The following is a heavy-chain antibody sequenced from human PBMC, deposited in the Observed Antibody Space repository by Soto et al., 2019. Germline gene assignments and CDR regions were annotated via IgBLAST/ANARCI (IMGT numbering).Heavy chain of an antibody. J-gene: IGHJ6*02. V-gene: IGHV4-4*02. Sequence: SETLSLTCAVSGGSISSSNWWSWVRQPPGKGLEWIGEIYHSGSTNYNPSLKSRVTISVDKSKKQFSLKLSSVTAADTAVYYCARAAHYYDSSGPSGMDVWGQGTTVTVSS. CDR3: ARAAHYYDSSGPSGMDV. D-gene: IGHD3-22*01. CDR2: IYHSGST. CDR1: GGSISSSNW.